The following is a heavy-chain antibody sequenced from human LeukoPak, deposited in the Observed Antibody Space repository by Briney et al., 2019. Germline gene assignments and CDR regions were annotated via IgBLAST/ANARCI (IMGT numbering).Heavy chain of an antibody. CDR2: INHSGST. CDR1: GGSFSGYY. D-gene: IGHD2-2*01. CDR3: ARTSAAMQNWVDP. Sequence: PSETLSLTCAVYGGSFSGYYWSWIRQPPGKGLEWIGEINHSGSTNYNPSLKSRVTISVDTSKNQFSLKLSSVTAADTAVYYCARTSAAMQNWVDPWGQGTLVTVSS. J-gene: IGHJ5*02. V-gene: IGHV4-34*01.